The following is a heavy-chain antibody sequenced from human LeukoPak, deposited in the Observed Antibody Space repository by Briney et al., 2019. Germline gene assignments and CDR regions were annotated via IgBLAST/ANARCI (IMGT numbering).Heavy chain of an antibody. CDR2: ISGSGGST. CDR3: AKQLGYCSDGSCYFPY. D-gene: IGHD2-15*01. Sequence: SGGSLRLSCAASGFTFSDYAMNWVRQAPGKGLEWVSTISGSGGSTYYAGSVKGRFTISRDNSKSTLCLQMNSLRAEDTAVYYCAKQLGYCSDGSCYFPYWGQGTLVTVSS. V-gene: IGHV3-23*01. CDR1: GFTFSDYA. J-gene: IGHJ4*02.